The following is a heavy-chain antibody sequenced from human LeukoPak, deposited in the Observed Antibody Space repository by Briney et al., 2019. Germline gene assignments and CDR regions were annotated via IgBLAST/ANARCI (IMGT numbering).Heavy chain of an antibody. D-gene: IGHD1-1*01. CDR2: INAYNGNT. J-gene: IGHJ4*02. CDR1: GYTFTSYG. Sequence: ASVKVSCKASGYTFTSYGLSWVRQAPGQGLKGMGWINAYNGNTNYAQKLQGRVTMTTDTSTSTAYMELRSLRFDDTAVYYCARRQGTTLSFDYWGQGTLVTVSS. V-gene: IGHV1-18*01. CDR3: ARRQGTTLSFDY.